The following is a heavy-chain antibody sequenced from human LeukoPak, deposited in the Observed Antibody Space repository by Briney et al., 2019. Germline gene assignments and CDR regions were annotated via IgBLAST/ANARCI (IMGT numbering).Heavy chain of an antibody. Sequence: GGSLRLSCAASGFTVSGNYMIWVRQAPGKGLECVSVIYTDDNTFYADSVKGRFTISRDNPKNTLYLQMNSLRAEDTAVYYCARYSGNLLRHYWGQGTLVTVSS. CDR1: GFTVSGNY. CDR3: ARYSGNLLRHY. J-gene: IGHJ4*02. D-gene: IGHD1-26*01. CDR2: IYTDDNT. V-gene: IGHV3-53*01.